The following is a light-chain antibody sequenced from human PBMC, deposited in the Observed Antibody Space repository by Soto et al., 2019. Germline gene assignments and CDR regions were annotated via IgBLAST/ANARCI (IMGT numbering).Light chain of an antibody. J-gene: IGKJ1*01. CDR1: QSVSSN. CDR3: QQYNSSPQ. V-gene: IGKV3-15*01. CDR2: AS. Sequence: EIVMTQSPATLSVSPGERATLSCRASQSVSSNLAWYQQKPGQAPRLLIYASTRATGIPARFSGSGSGTEFTLTISRLQSEDFAVYYCQQYNSSPQFGQGTKVEIK.